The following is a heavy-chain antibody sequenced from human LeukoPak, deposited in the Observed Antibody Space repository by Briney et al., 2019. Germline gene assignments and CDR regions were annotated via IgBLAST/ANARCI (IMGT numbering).Heavy chain of an antibody. J-gene: IGHJ5*02. D-gene: IGHD6-6*01. CDR3: ARGSYGTLSP. Sequence: ASVKVSCKASGYTFTSYAMHWVRQAPGQRLEWMGWINAGNGNTKHSQKFQGRVTITRDTSASTAYMELSSLRSEDTAVYYCARGSYGTLSPWGQGTLVTVSS. V-gene: IGHV1-3*01. CDR1: GYTFTSYA. CDR2: INAGNGNT.